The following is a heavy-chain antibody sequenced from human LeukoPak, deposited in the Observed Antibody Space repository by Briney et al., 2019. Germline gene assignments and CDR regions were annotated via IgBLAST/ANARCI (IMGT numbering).Heavy chain of an antibody. Sequence: PGGSLRLSCVASGSTISDYYMSWIRQAPGKGLEWISYISRSSTTRFYADSVKGRFTISRDNAKNSLYLQMNSLRVEDTAVYYCARDCSGGSCYLDYWGQGTLVTVSS. CDR2: ISRSSTTR. D-gene: IGHD2-15*01. CDR1: GSTISDYY. J-gene: IGHJ4*02. V-gene: IGHV3-11*04. CDR3: ARDCSGGSCYLDY.